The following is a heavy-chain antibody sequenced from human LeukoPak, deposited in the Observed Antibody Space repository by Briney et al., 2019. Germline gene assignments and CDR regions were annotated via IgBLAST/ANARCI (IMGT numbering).Heavy chain of an antibody. CDR3: ARVVVGAHFDY. D-gene: IGHD1-26*01. CDR1: GGSVSSGSYY. CDR2: IYYSGST. J-gene: IGHJ4*02. Sequence: SETLSLTCTVSGGSVSSGSYYWSWIRQPPGKGLERIGYIYYSGSTNYNPSLKSRVTISVDTSKNQFSLKLSSVTAADTAVYYCARVVVGAHFDYWGQGTLVTVSS. V-gene: IGHV4-61*01.